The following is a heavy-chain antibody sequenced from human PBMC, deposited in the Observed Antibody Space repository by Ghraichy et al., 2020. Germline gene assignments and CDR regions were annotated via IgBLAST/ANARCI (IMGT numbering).Heavy chain of an antibody. CDR2: IYTGGYT. J-gene: IGHJ4*02. Sequence: GGSLRLSCAASGITVSSNYMSWVRQAPGKGLKWVSVIYTGGYTYYADSVKGRFTISRDNSKNTLYLQMNSLRAEDTAVYYCARECNDSVTGYRNFDFWGQGTMVTAAS. CDR1: GITVSSNY. V-gene: IGHV3-66*01. CDR3: ARECNDSVTGYRNFDF. D-gene: IGHD3-9*01.